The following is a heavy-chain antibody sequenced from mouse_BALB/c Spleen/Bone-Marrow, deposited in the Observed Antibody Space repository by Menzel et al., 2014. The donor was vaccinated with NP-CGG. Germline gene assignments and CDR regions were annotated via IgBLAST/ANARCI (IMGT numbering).Heavy chain of an antibody. CDR1: GYTFTSSC. Sequence: QVHVKQSGSVLVRPGASVKLSCKASGYTFTSSCMHWVKQSHGQGLEWIGEIHPNSGNTNYNEKFKGKATLTVDTSSTTAYMELSSLTAEDSAVYYCARHHSYGYCFDYWGQGTTLTVSA. V-gene: IGHV1S130*01. J-gene: IGHJ2*01. D-gene: IGHD1-2*01. CDR2: IHPNSGNT. CDR3: ARHHSYGYCFDY.